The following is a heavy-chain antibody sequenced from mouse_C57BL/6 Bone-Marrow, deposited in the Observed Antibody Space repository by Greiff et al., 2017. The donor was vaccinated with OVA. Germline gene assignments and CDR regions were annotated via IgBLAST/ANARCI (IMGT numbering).Heavy chain of an antibody. CDR2: IDPNSGGT. D-gene: IGHD1-1*01. J-gene: IGHJ2*01. CDR1: GYTFTSYW. V-gene: IGHV1-62-3*01. CDR3: ARNYGSRYYFDY. Sequence: VQLQQSGAELVKPGASVKLSCKASGYTFTSYWMHWVKQRPGRGLEWIGRIDPNSGGTKYNEKFKGKATLTADKSSSTAYMELRSLTSEDSAVYFCARNYGSRYYFDYWGQGTTLTVSS.